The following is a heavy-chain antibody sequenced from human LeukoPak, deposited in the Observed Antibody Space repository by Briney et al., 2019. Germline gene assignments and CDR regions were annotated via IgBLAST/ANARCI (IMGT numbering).Heavy chain of an antibody. CDR3: ARETFYYLDS. J-gene: IGHJ4*02. Sequence: PSETLSLTCAVYGGSFSGYYWSWIRQPPGKGLEWIGEINHSGSTNYNPSLKSRVTISVDTSKNQFSLKLSSVTAADTAVYYCARETFYYLDSWAQGTLATAPS. CDR2: INHSGST. CDR1: GGSFSGYY. V-gene: IGHV4-34*01.